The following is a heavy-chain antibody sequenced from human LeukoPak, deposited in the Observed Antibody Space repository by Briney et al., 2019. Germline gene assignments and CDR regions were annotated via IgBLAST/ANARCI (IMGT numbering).Heavy chain of an antibody. CDR3: ATDVRD. J-gene: IGHJ4*02. V-gene: IGHV1-2*02. Sequence: ASVKVSSEASGYTFTGYYIFWVRQAPGQGLEWMGWINPKSGATNNAQRFQGRVTMTRDTSINTAYMELSRLTSDDTAVYYCATDVRDWGQGTLVTVSS. CDR1: GYTFTGYY. CDR2: INPKSGAT.